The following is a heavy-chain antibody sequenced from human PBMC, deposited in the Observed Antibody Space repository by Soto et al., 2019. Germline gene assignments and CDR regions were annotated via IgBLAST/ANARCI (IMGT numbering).Heavy chain of an antibody. Sequence: SVKVSCKASGGTFSSYAISWVRQAPGQGLEWMGGIIPIFGTANYAQKFQGRVTITADESTSTAYMELSSLRSEDTAVYYCARVSRKAAPLDYYYCYVTDVWGQGTTDTVYS. V-gene: IGHV1-69*13. J-gene: IGHJ6*01. CDR1: GGTFSSYA. D-gene: IGHD6-6*01. CDR3: ARVSRKAAPLDYYYCYVTDV. CDR2: IIPIFGTA.